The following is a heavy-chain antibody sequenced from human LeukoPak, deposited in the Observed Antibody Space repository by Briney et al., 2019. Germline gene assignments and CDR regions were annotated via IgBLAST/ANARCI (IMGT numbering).Heavy chain of an antibody. J-gene: IGHJ3*02. CDR1: GFTFSSYW. Sequence: PGGSLRLSCAASGFTFSSYWMHWVRQAPGKGLVWVSSIKSDGSSTSYTDSVKGRLTISRDNARNTLYLQMNSLRTEDTAVYYCAKDRFDIWGQGTMVTVSS. CDR2: IKSDGSST. CDR3: AKDRFDI. V-gene: IGHV3-74*01.